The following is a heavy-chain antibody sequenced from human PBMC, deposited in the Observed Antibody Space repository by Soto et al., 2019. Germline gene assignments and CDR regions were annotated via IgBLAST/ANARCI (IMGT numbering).Heavy chain of an antibody. D-gene: IGHD3-10*01. V-gene: IGHV6-1*01. CDR3: AANFFFSGSYYSSFVY. CDR2: TYYDSKWYT. J-gene: IGHJ4*02. CDR1: GDSVSSNTTA. Sequence: PSRTLSLTCAISGDSVSSNTTAWNWIRQSPSRGLEWLGRTYYDSKWYTDYAESVKSRMTINADTSKKHFSLKLKSVTPEDTDLYYCAANFFFSGSYYSSFVYWCQEILVSVS.